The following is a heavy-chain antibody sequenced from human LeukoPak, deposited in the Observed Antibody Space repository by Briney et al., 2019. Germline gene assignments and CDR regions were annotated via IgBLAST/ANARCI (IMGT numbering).Heavy chain of an antibody. V-gene: IGHV4-34*01. CDR2: INHSGST. D-gene: IGHD6-19*01. J-gene: IGHJ4*02. CDR1: GGSFSGYY. Sequence: SETLSLTCAVYGGSFSGYYWSWIRQPPGKGLEWIGEINHSGSTNYNPSLKSRVTISVDTSKNQFSLKLSSVTAADTAVYYCARNIAVAGKRGLDYWGQGTLVTVSS. CDR3: ARNIAVAGKRGLDY.